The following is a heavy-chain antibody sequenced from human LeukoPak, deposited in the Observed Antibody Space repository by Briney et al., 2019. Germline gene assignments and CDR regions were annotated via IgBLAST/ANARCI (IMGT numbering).Heavy chain of an antibody. D-gene: IGHD2-2*01. CDR1: GGSISSYY. V-gene: IGHV4-59*12. CDR3: TRSGLTGMRKYARPDYYYYGMDV. J-gene: IGHJ6*02. Sequence: SETLSLTCTVSGGSISSYYWSWIRQPPGKGLEWIGYIYYSGSTNYNPSLKSRVTISVDTSKNQFSLKLSSVTAADTAVYYCTRSGLTGMRKYARPDYYYYGMDVWGQGTAVTVSS. CDR2: IYYSGST.